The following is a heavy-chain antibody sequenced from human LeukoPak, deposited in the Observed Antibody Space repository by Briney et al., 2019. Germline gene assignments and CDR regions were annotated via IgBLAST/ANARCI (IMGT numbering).Heavy chain of an antibody. CDR3: ARGDTTMGHFDY. CDR2: IYSGGST. J-gene: IGHJ4*02. V-gene: IGHV3-53*01. D-gene: IGHD5-18*01. Sequence: PGGSLRLSCAASGFTVSSNYMTWVRQAPGKGLEWISVIYSGGSTYYADSVKGRFTISRDNPKNTLYLQMNSLRADDTAVYYCARGDTTMGHFDYWGQGTLVTVSS. CDR1: GFTVSSNY.